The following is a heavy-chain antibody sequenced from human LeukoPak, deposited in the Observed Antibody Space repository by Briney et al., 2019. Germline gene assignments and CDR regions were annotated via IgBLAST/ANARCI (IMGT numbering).Heavy chain of an antibody. V-gene: IGHV3-23*01. D-gene: IGHD2-15*01. CDR3: ARDCGGGSCYGPYDAFDI. J-gene: IGHJ3*02. Sequence: GGSLRLSCAASGFTFSSYAMSWVRQAPGKGLEWVSTISGSGGDTYYADSVKGRFTIFRDNSKNTLYLQMNSLRAEDTAVYYCARDCGGGSCYGPYDAFDIWGQGTMVTVSS. CDR1: GFTFSSYA. CDR2: ISGSGGDT.